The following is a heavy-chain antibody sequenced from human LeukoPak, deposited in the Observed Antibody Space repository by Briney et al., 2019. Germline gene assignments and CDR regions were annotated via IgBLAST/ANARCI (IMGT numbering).Heavy chain of an antibody. CDR1: GFTFSVYT. CDR2: ISSSSSDI. V-gene: IGHV3-21*01. J-gene: IGHJ4*02. D-gene: IGHD6-19*01. Sequence: PGGSLRLSCTASGFTFSVYTVTWVRQAPGKGLEWVSSISSSSSDIYYADSVKGRFTISRDNPENSLYLQMNSLRAEDTAVYYCAKDLGQQWLILDYWGQGTLVTVSS. CDR3: AKDLGQQWLILDY.